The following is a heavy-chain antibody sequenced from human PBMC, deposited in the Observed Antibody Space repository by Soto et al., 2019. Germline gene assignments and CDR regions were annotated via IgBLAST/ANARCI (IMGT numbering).Heavy chain of an antibody. V-gene: IGHV1-69*02. CDR2: IIPLVGIA. CDR3: ASHLIMFGGVVVDDGFDV. D-gene: IGHD3-16*02. CDR1: GGTFNSYT. Sequence: QVQLVQSGAEVKKPGSSVKVSCKASGGTFNSYTISWVRQAPGQGLEWMGRIIPLVGIADYAQKFQGRVTITADKPTSTVYMELSSLRSEDTAVYYCASHLIMFGGVVVDDGFDVWGQGTMVTVSS. J-gene: IGHJ3*01.